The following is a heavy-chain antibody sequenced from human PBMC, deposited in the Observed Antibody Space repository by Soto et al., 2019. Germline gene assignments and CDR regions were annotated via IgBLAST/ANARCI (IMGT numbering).Heavy chain of an antibody. D-gene: IGHD2-15*01. Sequence: EVQLVESGGGLVQPGGSLKLSCTASGFTFSDSPMHWVRQASGKGLEWVGRIRSKANNYATAYGASVKGRFTISRDDSKNTAYLQMNSLKTEDAAVYYCTSHSPEDMRRTWGQGTLVNVSS. J-gene: IGHJ5*02. CDR2: IRSKANNYAT. CDR3: TSHSPEDMRRT. CDR1: GFTFSDSP. V-gene: IGHV3-73*02.